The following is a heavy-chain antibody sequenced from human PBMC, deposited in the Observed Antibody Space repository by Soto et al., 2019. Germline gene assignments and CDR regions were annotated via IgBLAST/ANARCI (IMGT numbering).Heavy chain of an antibody. CDR2: ISAYNGNT. CDR3: ARDDPVVNNWFDP. CDR1: GYTFTSYG. V-gene: IGHV1-18*01. D-gene: IGHD3-22*01. Sequence: GASVKFSCKASGYTFTSYGISWVRQAPGQGLEWMGWISAYNGNTNYAQKLQGRVTMTTDTATSTAYMELRSLRSDDTAVYYCARDDPVVNNWFDPWGQGTLVTVSS. J-gene: IGHJ5*02.